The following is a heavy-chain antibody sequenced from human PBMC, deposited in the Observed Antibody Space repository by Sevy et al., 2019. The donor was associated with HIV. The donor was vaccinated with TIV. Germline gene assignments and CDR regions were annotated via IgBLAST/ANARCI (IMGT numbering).Heavy chain of an antibody. CDR1: GFTFSAYY. CDR2: ISSGSTYT. J-gene: IGHJ4*02. CDR3: ARSRSNYGDYYFDY. D-gene: IGHD4-17*01. Sequence: GGSLRLSCAASGFTFSAYYMTWIRQAPGKGLVWVSYISSGSTYTNYADSVKGRFTVSRDNAKNSLYLQMNSLRAEDTAVYYCARSRSNYGDYYFDYWGQGTLVTVSS. V-gene: IGHV3-11*06.